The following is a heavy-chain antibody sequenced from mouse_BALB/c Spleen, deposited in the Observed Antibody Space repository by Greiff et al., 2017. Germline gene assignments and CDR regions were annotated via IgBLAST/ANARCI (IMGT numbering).Heavy chain of an antibody. CDR1: GYTFTSYW. CDR3: ARGYGSSPGAMDY. D-gene: IGHD1-1*01. V-gene: IGHV1-69*02. J-gene: IGHJ4*01. Sequence: QVQLQQPGAELVKPGASVKLSCKASGYTFTSYWMHWVKQRPGQGLEWIGEIDPSDSYTNYNQKFKGKATLTVDKSSSTAYMQLSSLTSEDSAVYYCARGYGSSPGAMDYWGQGTSVTVSS. CDR2: IDPSDSYT.